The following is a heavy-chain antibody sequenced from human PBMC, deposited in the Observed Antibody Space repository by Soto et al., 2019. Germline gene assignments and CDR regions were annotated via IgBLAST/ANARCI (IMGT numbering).Heavy chain of an antibody. Sequence: SEALSLTCAVYGGSFIGYYWSWIRQPPGKGLEWIGYIYYSGSTYYNPSLKSRVSISLDTSKNQFSLKLSSVTAADTAVYYCARDRAMATRYSDYWGQGTLVTVSS. CDR1: GGSFIGYY. D-gene: IGHD5-18*01. J-gene: IGHJ4*02. CDR2: IYYSGST. V-gene: IGHV4-34*09. CDR3: ARDRAMATRYSDY.